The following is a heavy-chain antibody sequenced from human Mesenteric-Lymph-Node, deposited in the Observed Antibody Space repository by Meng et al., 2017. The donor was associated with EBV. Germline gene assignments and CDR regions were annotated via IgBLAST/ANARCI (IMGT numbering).Heavy chain of an antibody. D-gene: IGHD3-10*01. V-gene: IGHV3-30-3*01. CDR1: GFDFSSYS. Sequence: VHLVESGGGLVQPGRSLRLSCATSGFDFSSYSMHWVRQAPGRGLEWVSVISYDGSNTNYADSVKGRFTISIDNFKNTLFVQMNSLRASDTAVYYCAKDYRGGQGTLVTVSS. CDR3: AKDYR. CDR2: ISYDGSNT. J-gene: IGHJ4*02.